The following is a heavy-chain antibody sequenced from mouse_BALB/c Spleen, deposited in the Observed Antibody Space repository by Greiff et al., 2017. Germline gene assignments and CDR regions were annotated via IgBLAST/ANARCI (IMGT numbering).Heavy chain of an antibody. V-gene: IGHV5-6*01. CDR3: ARYGNHEEDALDY. Sequence: EVKLVESGGNLVKPGGSLKLSCAASGFTFSSYGWSWVRKTPDKRLEWVATISSGGSYTYYPDRVKRRCTISRDNAKNNLYLQKRSLKSEDTAMYYCARYGNHEEDALDYWGQGTSVTVSS. CDR2: ISSGGSYT. CDR1: GFTFSSYG. J-gene: IGHJ4*01. D-gene: IGHD2-10*02.